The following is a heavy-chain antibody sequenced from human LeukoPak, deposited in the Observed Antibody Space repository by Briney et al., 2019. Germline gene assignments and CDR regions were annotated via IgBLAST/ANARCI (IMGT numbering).Heavy chain of an antibody. CDR1: GFTFSSYA. CDR3: AKDQDIVVVPAAMPYFDY. J-gene: IGHJ4*02. CDR2: ISGSGGST. D-gene: IGHD2-2*01. Sequence: GGSLRLSRAASGFTFSSYAMSWVRHPPGKGLGWGSAISGSGGSTYYADSVKGRFTISRDNSKNTLYLQMNSLRAEDTAVYYYAKDQDIVVVPAAMPYFDYWGQGTLVTVSS. V-gene: IGHV3-23*01.